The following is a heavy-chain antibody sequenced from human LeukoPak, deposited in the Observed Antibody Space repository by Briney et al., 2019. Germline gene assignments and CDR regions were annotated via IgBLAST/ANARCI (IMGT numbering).Heavy chain of an antibody. J-gene: IGHJ5*02. V-gene: IGHV4-59*08. CDR1: GGSISSYY. Sequence: PSETLSLTCTVAGGSISSYYWSWIRQPPGKGLEWIGYIYYSGSTNYNPSLKSRVTVSVDTSKNQFSLKLSSVTAADTAVYYCARHRSWFDPWGQGTLVTVSS. CDR2: IYYSGST. CDR3: ARHRSWFDP.